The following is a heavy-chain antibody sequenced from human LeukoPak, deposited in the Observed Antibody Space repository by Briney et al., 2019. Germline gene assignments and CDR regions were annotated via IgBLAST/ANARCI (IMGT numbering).Heavy chain of an antibody. Sequence: PGGSLRLSCAASGFTFSSYEMNWVRQAPGKGLEWVSYISGSGSTIYYADSVKGRFTISRDNAKNSLYLQMNSLRAEDTAVYYCARWNNRNWTPDYWVQGTLVTVSS. V-gene: IGHV3-48*03. D-gene: IGHD2/OR15-2a*01. CDR3: ARWNNRNWTPDY. J-gene: IGHJ4*02. CDR2: ISGSGSTI. CDR1: GFTFSSYE.